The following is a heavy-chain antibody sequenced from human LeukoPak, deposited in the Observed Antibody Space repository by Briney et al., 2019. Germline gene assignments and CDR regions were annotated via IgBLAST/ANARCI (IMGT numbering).Heavy chain of an antibody. CDR2: ISGSGGST. D-gene: IGHD3-22*01. Sequence: QPGGSLRLSCAASGFTFSSYAMSWVRQAPGKGLEWVSAISGSGGSTYYADSVKGRFTISRDNSKNTLYLQMNSLRAEDTAAYYCAKDRSYYYDSSGYGSFGIWGQGTLVTVSS. J-gene: IGHJ4*02. CDR1: GFTFSSYA. V-gene: IGHV3-23*01. CDR3: AKDRSYYYDSSGYGSFGI.